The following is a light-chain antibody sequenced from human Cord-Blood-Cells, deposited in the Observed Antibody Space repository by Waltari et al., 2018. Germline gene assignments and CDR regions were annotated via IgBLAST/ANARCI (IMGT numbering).Light chain of an antibody. CDR3: CSYAGSYTV. Sequence: QSALTQPRSVSGSPGQSVTISCTGTTSDVGGYNYVSLYQQHPGKAPTLMIYDVSKRPSGVPDRFSGSKSGNTASLTISGLQAEDEADYYCCSYAGSYTVFGGGTKLTVL. CDR2: DVS. J-gene: IGLJ2*01. CDR1: TSDVGGYNY. V-gene: IGLV2-11*01.